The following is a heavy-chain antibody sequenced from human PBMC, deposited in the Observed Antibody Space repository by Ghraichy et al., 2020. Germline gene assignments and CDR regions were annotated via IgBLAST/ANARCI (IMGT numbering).Heavy chain of an antibody. D-gene: IGHD1-26*01. V-gene: IGHV1-2*04. Sequence: ASVKFSCKASGYTFTGYYMHWVRQAPGQGLEWMGWINPNGGGTNYAQKFQGWVTMTRDTSISTAYMELSRLRSDDTAVYYCARDCQGGSYCFAYWGQGTLVTVSS. CDR1: GYTFTGYY. J-gene: IGHJ4*02. CDR2: INPNGGGT. CDR3: ARDCQGGSYCFAY.